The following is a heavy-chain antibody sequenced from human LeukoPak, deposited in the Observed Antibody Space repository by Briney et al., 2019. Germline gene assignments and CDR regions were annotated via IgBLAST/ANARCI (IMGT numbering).Heavy chain of an antibody. J-gene: IGHJ4*02. CDR1: GFIVSTSN. V-gene: IGHV3-48*02. Sequence: PGGSLRLSCAASGFIVSTSNMNWVRQAPGKGLEWVSFMSSSSRTIYYADSVKGRVYISRDNAKNSLYLQMNSLRDEDTAIYYCAIFGLGSGSRDYWGQGTLVTVSS. D-gene: IGHD3-10*01. CDR3: AIFGLGSGSRDY. CDR2: MSSSSRTI.